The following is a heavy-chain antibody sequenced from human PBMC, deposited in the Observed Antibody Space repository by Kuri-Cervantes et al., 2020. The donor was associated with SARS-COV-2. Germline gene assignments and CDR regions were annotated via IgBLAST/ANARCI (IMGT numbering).Heavy chain of an antibody. V-gene: IGHV3-64*04. Sequence: GESLKISCSVSGFTFSSYAMHWVRQAPGKGLEYVSAISSNGGSTYYADSVKGRFTISRDNSKNTLYLQMNSLRAEDTAVYYCARDQSGSYYFGYFDYWGQGTLVTVSS. CDR3: ARDQSGSYYFGYFDY. CDR2: ISSNGGST. CDR1: GFTFSSYA. D-gene: IGHD1-26*01. J-gene: IGHJ4*02.